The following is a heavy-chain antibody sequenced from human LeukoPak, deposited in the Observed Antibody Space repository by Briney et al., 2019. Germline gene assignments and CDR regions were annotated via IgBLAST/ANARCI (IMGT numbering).Heavy chain of an antibody. CDR3: AKGSYSGDSSPTGDDY. Sequence: GRSLTPSCAASRLTSRSYSVSWARPVQGNGLEWASTISRSAGETWYPYSIKGSSRISRDNSKNTLWLHMTRVRAEDTAIYCCAKGSYSGDSSPTGDDYWGEGDLVTVSS. CDR1: RLTSRSYS. V-gene: IGHV3-23*01. J-gene: IGHJ4*02. CDR2: ISRSAGET. D-gene: IGHD3-10*01.